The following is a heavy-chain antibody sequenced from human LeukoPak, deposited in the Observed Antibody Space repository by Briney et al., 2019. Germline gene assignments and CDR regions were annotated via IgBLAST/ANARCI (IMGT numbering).Heavy chain of an antibody. CDR2: IYYSGST. J-gene: IGHJ3*02. V-gene: IGHV4-59*01. Sequence: PSETLSLTCTVSGGSISSYYWSWIRQPPGKGLEWIGYIYYSGSTNYNPSLKSRVTISVDTSKNQFSLKLSSVTAADTAVYYCARVRYSYALTDAFDIWGQGTMVTVSS. CDR3: ARVRYSYALTDAFDI. D-gene: IGHD5-18*01. CDR1: GGSISSYY.